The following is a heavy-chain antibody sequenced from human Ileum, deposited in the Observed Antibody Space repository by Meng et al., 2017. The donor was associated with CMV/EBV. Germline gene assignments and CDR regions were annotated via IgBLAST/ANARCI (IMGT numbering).Heavy chain of an antibody. CDR3: ARHGCSTSSCHFDF. CDR2: ISAYNGDT. Sequence: ASVKVSCKASNYTFTSYGISWVRQAPGQGLEWMGWISAYNGDTNYAQKLQGRVTMTTDTSTSTAYMELRSLRSDHTAVYYCARHGCSTSSCHFDFWGQGTLVTVSS. CDR1: NYTFTSYG. V-gene: IGHV1-18*01. D-gene: IGHD2-2*01. J-gene: IGHJ4*02.